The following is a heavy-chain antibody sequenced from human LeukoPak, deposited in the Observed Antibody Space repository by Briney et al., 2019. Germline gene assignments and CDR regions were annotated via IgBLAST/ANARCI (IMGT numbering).Heavy chain of an antibody. CDR3: ARHVVVPAESHYMDV. D-gene: IGHD2-2*01. CDR2: ISSSSSYI. V-gene: IGHV3-21*01. CDR1: GFTFSSYS. J-gene: IGHJ6*03. Sequence: PGGSLRLSCAASGFTFSSYSMNWVRQAPGKGLEWVSSISSSSSYIYYADSVKGRFTISRDNAKNSLYLQMNSLRAEDTAVYYCARHVVVPAESHYMDVWGKGTTVTVSS.